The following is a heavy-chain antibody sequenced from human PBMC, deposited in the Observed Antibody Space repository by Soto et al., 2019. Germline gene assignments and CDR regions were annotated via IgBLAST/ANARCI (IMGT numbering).Heavy chain of an antibody. Sequence: ASVKVSCKASGYTFTSYAMHWVRQAPGQRLEWMGWINAGNGNTKYSQKFQGRVTITRDTSASTAYMELSSLRSEDTAVYYCAREHAVAAAEDYWGQGTLVTVSS. V-gene: IGHV1-3*01. CDR2: INAGNGNT. CDR3: AREHAVAAAEDY. J-gene: IGHJ4*02. D-gene: IGHD6-13*01. CDR1: GYTFTSYA.